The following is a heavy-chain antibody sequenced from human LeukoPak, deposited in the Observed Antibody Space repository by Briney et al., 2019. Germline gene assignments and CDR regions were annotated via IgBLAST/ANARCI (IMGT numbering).Heavy chain of an antibody. CDR1: GFTFDDYA. D-gene: IGHD6-19*01. V-gene: IGHV3-9*01. CDR3: AKDILRYSSGGWFDP. J-gene: IGHJ5*02. CDR2: ISWNSGSI. Sequence: PGRSLRLSCASSGFTFDDYAMHWVRQALGKGLEWVSVISWNSGSIGYADSVKGRFTISRDNAKNSLYLQMNSLRAEDTALYYCAKDILRYSSGGWFDPWGQGTLVTVSS.